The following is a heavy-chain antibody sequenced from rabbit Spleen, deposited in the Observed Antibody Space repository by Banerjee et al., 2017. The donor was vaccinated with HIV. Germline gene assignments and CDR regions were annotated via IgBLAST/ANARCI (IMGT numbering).Heavy chain of an antibody. CDR2: INVGSGGA. V-gene: IGHV1S40*01. Sequence: QSLQESGGGLVQPEGSLTLTCTASGFSFSSYYYMCWVRQAPGKGLEWIGCINVGSGGADYASWAKGRFTISKASSTTVTLQMTSLTGADTATYFCARDGRNSDYDFFDLWGPGTLVTVS. CDR1: GFSFSSYYY. J-gene: IGHJ4*01. D-gene: IGHD1-1*01. CDR3: ARDGRNSDYDFFDL.